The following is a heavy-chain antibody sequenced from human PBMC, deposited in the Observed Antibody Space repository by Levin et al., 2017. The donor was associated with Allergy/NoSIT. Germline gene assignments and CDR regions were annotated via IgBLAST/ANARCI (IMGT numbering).Heavy chain of an antibody. V-gene: IGHV3-21*01. Sequence: GGSLRLSCAASGFTFSSYSMNWVRQAPGKGLEWVSSISSSSSYIYYADSVKGRFTISRDNAKNSLYLQMNSLRAEDTAVYYCARDSSPYCGGDCYSDYWGQGTLVTVSS. D-gene: IGHD2-21*02. J-gene: IGHJ4*02. CDR2: ISSSSSYI. CDR1: GFTFSSYS. CDR3: ARDSSPYCGGDCYSDY.